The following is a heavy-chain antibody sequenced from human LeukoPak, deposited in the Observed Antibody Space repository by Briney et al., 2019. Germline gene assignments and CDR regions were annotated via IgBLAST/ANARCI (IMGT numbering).Heavy chain of an antibody. CDR3: AKASRSYNGVYDPFDI. V-gene: IGHV3-23*01. J-gene: IGHJ3*02. CDR2: IGGDDAT. D-gene: IGHD2-8*01. Sequence: GGSLRLSCAASGFTFSHYTMSWVRQAPGKGLEWVSVIGGDDATYYTDSVKGRFTISRDNSKNTLSLQMNSLRAEDTAIYYCAKASRSYNGVYDPFDIWGQGTMVTVSS. CDR1: GFTFSHYT.